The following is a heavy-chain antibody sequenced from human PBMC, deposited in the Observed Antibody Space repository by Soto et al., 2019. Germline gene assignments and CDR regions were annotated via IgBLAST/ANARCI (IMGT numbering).Heavy chain of an antibody. CDR3: ARVGGTRGWY. V-gene: IGHV4-59*01. Sequence: QVQLQESGPGLVKPSETLSLTCTVSSDSITNYYWSWIRQSPGKGLEWIGYIHDSGRSNYNPSLKSRVKISVDTSKKQFPLKLTFGTAADTAVYYCARVGGTRGWYWGQGTLVTVSS. J-gene: IGHJ4*02. CDR2: IHDSGRS. CDR1: SDSITNYY. D-gene: IGHD2-15*01.